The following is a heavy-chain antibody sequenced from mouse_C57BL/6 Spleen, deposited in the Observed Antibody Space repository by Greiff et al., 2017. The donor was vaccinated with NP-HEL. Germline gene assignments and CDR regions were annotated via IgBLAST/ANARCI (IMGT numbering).Heavy chain of an antibody. CDR3: ARGAVVARYWYFDV. D-gene: IGHD1-1*01. Sequence: VKLQQPGAELVKPGASVKMSCKASGYTFTSYWITWVKQRPGQGLEWIGDIYPGSGSTNYNEKFKSKATLTVDTSSSTAYMQLSSLTSEDSAVYYCARGAVVARYWYFDVWGTGTTVTVSS. J-gene: IGHJ1*03. CDR1: GYTFTSYW. CDR2: IYPGSGST. V-gene: IGHV1-55*01.